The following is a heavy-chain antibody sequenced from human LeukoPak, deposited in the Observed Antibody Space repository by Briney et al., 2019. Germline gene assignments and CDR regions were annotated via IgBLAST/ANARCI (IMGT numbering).Heavy chain of an antibody. CDR2: TYHRSNWYN. CDR3: ARGDLWWFDP. Sequence: SQTLSLTCAISGDSVSSNSTAWNWIRQSPSRGPEWLGRTYHRSNWYNDYAVSVKSRIIINPDTPKNQFSLQLNSVTPEDTAIYYCARGDLWWFDPWGQGTLVTVSS. CDR1: GDSVSSNSTA. D-gene: IGHD3-16*01. V-gene: IGHV6-1*01. J-gene: IGHJ5*02.